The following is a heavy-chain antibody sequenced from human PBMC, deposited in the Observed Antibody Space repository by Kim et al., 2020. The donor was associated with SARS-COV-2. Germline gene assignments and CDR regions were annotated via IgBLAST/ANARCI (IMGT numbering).Heavy chain of an antibody. CDR2: IYYSGST. J-gene: IGHJ6*02. CDR3: ASAYYDFWSGPTSNGMDV. D-gene: IGHD3-3*01. Sequence: SETLSLTCTVSGGSISSGDYYWSWIRQPPGKGLEWIGYIYYSGSTYYNPSLKSRVTISVDTSKNQFSLKLSSVTAADTAVYYCASAYYDFWSGPTSNGMDVWGQGTTVTVSS. CDR1: GGSISSGDYY. V-gene: IGHV4-30-4*01.